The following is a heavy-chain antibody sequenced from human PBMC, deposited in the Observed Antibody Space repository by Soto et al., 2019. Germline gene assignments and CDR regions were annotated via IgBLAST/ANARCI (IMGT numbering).Heavy chain of an antibody. Sequence: PSETLSLTCAVSGYSISSGYYWGWIRQPPGKGLEWIGTIYHSGSTFHNPSLKSRVTISVDTSKNQFSLKLRSVTAADTAVYYCAVGYCSSTPCSREYFQHWGQGTMVTFSS. V-gene: IGHV4-38-2*01. CDR1: GYSISSGYY. J-gene: IGHJ1*01. D-gene: IGHD2-2*01. CDR2: IYHSGST. CDR3: AVGYCSSTPCSREYFQH.